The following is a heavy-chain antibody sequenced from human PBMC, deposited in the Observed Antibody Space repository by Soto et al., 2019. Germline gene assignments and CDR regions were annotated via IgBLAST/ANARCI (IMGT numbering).Heavy chain of an antibody. CDR3: ARDRSSGWTTYYYYGMDV. D-gene: IGHD6-19*01. CDR2: INPSGGST. CDR1: GYTFTSYY. Sequence: VKVSCKASGYTFTSYYMHWVRQAPVQGLEWMGIINPSGGSTSYAQKFQGRVTMTRDTSTSTVYMELSSLRSEDTAVYYCARDRSSGWTTYYYYGMDVWGQGTTVTVSS. J-gene: IGHJ6*02. V-gene: IGHV1-46*01.